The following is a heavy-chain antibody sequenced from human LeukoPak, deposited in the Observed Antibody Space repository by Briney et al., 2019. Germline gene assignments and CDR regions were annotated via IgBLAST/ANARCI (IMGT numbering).Heavy chain of an antibody. J-gene: IGHJ4*02. CDR1: GFIFSDYY. D-gene: IGHD4-11*01. CDR3: AINDYSKLG. Sequence: GSLRLSCAVSGFIFSDYYMTWIRQAPGKGLEWIGSIYYSGSTYYNPSLKSRVTISVDTSKNQFSLKLSSVTAADTAVYYCAINDYSKLGWGQGTLVTVSS. CDR2: IYYSGST. V-gene: IGHV4-38-2*01.